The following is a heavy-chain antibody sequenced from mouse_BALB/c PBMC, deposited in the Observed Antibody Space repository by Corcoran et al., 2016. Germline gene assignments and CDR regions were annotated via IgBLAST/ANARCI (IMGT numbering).Heavy chain of an antibody. CDR3: SRRETGTCFAY. CDR2: INTNNGGS. D-gene: IGHD4-1*01. Sequence: EVLLQQSGPELVKPGASVKIPCKASGYTFTDYNMDWVKQSHGKSLEWIGDINTNNGGSLYSQKFRGKATWTVDKSSSPAYMELRSLSSDDTAVYYFSRRETGTCFAYSGLGTLITVSA. J-gene: IGHJ3*01. CDR1: GYTFTDYN. V-gene: IGHV1-18*01.